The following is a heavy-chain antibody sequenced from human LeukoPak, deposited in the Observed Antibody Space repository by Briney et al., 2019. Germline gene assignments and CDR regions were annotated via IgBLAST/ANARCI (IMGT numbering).Heavy chain of an antibody. Sequence: GGSLRLSCAASGFTFSSYSMNWVRQAPGKGLEWVSSISSSSSYIYYADSVKGRFTISRDNAKNSLYLQMNSLRAEDTAVYYCARAELLWFGGLWGRAFDIWGQGTMVTVSS. D-gene: IGHD3-10*01. J-gene: IGHJ3*02. V-gene: IGHV3-21*01. CDR3: ARAELLWFGGLWGRAFDI. CDR1: GFTFSSYS. CDR2: ISSSSSYI.